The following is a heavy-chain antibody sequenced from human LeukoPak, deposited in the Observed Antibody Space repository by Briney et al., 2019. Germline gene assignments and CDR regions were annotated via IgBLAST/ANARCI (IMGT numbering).Heavy chain of an antibody. Sequence: PSETLSLTCTVSGGSISISSYYWSWIRQPPGKGLEWIGSIYYSGSTYYNPSLKSRVTISVDTSKNQFSLKLSSVTAADTAVFYCARGSREVGPKYHFDYWGQGTLVTVSS. D-gene: IGHD1-26*01. CDR1: GGSISISSYY. V-gene: IGHV4-39*07. CDR2: IYYSGST. J-gene: IGHJ4*02. CDR3: ARGSREVGPKYHFDY.